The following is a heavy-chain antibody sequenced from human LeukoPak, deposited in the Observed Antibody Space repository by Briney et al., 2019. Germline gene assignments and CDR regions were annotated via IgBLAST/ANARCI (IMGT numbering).Heavy chain of an antibody. J-gene: IGHJ4*02. Sequence: PGGSLRLSCAASGFTFSSYSTNWVRQAPGKGLEWVSSISSSSSYIYYADSVKGRFTISRDNAKNSLYLQMNSLRAEDTAVYYCARDILTGYYGGSAYWGQGTLVTVSS. CDR1: GFTFSSYS. CDR3: ARDILTGYYGGSAY. V-gene: IGHV3-21*01. D-gene: IGHD3-9*01. CDR2: ISSSSSYI.